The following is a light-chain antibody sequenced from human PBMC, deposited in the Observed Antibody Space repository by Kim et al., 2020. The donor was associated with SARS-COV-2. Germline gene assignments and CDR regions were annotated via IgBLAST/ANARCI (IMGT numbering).Light chain of an antibody. CDR2: RDN. V-gene: IGLV3-1*01. CDR1: ECGDKK. Sequence: VSRGQTASSTCYGAECGDKKACWYQQKRRQSPVLVIYRDNKRPSGVPERFAGSDCGNTATLTISGTEGMDEADYCCQAWDSSTWVFGGGTQLTVL. J-gene: IGLJ3*02. CDR3: QAWDSSTWV.